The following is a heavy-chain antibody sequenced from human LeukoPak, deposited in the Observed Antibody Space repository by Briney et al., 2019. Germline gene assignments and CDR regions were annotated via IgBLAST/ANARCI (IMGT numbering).Heavy chain of an antibody. CDR3: ARAPSLTHFDY. D-gene: IGHD1-14*01. V-gene: IGHV4-61*02. CDR1: GGSISSGSYY. J-gene: IGHJ4*02. Sequence: SETLSLTCTVSGGSISSGSYYWSWIRQPAGKGLEWIGRIYTSGSTNYNPSLKSRVTISVDTSKNQFSLRLISVTAADTAVYYCARAPSLTHFDYWGQGTLVTVSS. CDR2: IYTSGST.